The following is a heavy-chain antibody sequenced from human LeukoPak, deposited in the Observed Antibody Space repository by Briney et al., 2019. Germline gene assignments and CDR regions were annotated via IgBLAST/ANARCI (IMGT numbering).Heavy chain of an antibody. J-gene: IGHJ4*02. CDR3: AKDTRYCSSTSCL. Sequence: GGSLRLSCAASGFTFSSYAMSWVRQAPGKGPEWVSAISSSGGTYYGDSVKGRFTISRDNSKNTLYLQMNSLRAEDTAVYYCAKDTRYCSSTSCLWGQGTLVTVSS. CDR1: GFTFSSYA. CDR2: ISSSGGT. V-gene: IGHV3-23*01. D-gene: IGHD2-2*01.